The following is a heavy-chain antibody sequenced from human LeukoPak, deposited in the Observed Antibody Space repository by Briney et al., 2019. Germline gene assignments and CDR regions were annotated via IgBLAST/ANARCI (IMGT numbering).Heavy chain of an antibody. D-gene: IGHD6-19*01. CDR2: IYYSGST. V-gene: IGHV4-39*01. Sequence: SETLSLTCTVSGGSISSSSYYWGWIRQPPGKGLEWIGSIYYSGSTYYNPSLKSRVTISVDTSKNQFSLKLSSVTAADTAVYYCARHPGWYAAFDIWDQGTMVTVSS. J-gene: IGHJ3*02. CDR3: ARHPGWYAAFDI. CDR1: GGSISSSSYY.